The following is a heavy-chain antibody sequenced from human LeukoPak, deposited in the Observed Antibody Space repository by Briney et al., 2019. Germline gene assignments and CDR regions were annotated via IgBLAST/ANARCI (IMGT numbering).Heavy chain of an antibody. D-gene: IGHD3-22*01. CDR2: IWYDGSNK. V-gene: IGHV3-33*06. CDR3: AKTPGYYDSSGYPTYYFDY. J-gene: IGHJ4*02. CDR1: GFTFSSYG. Sequence: GGSLRLSCAASGFTFSSYGMHWVRQAPGKGLEWVAVIWYDGSNKYYADSVKGRFTISRDNSKNTLYLQMNSLRAEDTAIYYCAKTPGYYDSSGYPTYYFDYWGQGTLVTVSS.